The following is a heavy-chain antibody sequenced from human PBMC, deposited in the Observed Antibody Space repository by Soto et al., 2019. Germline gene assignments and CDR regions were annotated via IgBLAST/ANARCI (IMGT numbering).Heavy chain of an antibody. Sequence: SETLSLTCAVSGGSISSGGYSWSWIRQPPGKGLEWIASIHHGGSAYYNPSLTSRATISVDRSKNRVSLELSSVTAADTAVYYCARVNVTLDLWGLGTLVTVSS. D-gene: IGHD2-21*02. V-gene: IGHV4-30-2*03. CDR1: GGSISSGGYS. J-gene: IGHJ4*02. CDR2: IHHGGSA. CDR3: ARVNVTLDL.